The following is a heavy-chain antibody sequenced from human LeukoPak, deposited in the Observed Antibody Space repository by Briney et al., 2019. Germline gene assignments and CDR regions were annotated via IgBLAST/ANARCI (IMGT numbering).Heavy chain of an antibody. CDR2: IYYTGST. Sequence: SETLSLTCTVSGGSITSYYWSWIRQPPGKGLELIGDIYYTGSTNYNPSLKSRATMSVDTSMNQFSLKLSSVTAADTAVYYCARDRRGWAFDIWGQGTMVTVSS. CDR3: ARDRRGWAFDI. J-gene: IGHJ3*02. D-gene: IGHD3-10*01. V-gene: IGHV4-59*01. CDR1: GGSITSYY.